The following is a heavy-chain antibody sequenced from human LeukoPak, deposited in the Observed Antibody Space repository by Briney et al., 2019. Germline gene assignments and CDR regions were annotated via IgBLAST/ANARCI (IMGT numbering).Heavy chain of an antibody. D-gene: IGHD1-26*01. CDR1: GFSFSSYS. Sequence: GGSLRLSCAASGFSFSSYSMNWVRQAPGKGLEWVSYISSGSTAIYYADSVKGRFTVSRDNAKNSLSLQMNSLRDDDTAVYFCARNVGELLDSWGQGALVTVSS. J-gene: IGHJ4*02. CDR2: ISSGSTAI. CDR3: ARNVGELLDS. V-gene: IGHV3-48*02.